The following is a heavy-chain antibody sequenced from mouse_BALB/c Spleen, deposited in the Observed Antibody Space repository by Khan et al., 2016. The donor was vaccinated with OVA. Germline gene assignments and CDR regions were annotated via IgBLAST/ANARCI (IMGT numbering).Heavy chain of an antibody. CDR3: TRLAYYYDSGGFAY. CDR2: VSTGGSYT. D-gene: IGHD1-1*01. J-gene: IGHJ3*01. CDR1: GFTFSTYD. Sequence: EVELVESGGDLVKPGGSLKLSCAASGFTFSTYDMSWVRQTPDKRLEWVATVSTGGSYTYYPDSVKGRFTISRDNAKNTLYLQMSGLKSEDTAMFYCTRLAYYYDSGGFAYWGQGTLVTVSA. V-gene: IGHV5-6*01.